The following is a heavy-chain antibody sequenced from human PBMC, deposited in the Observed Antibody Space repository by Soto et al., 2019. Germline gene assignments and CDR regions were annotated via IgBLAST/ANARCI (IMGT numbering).Heavy chain of an antibody. J-gene: IGHJ4*02. Sequence: EVQLLESGGGLVQPGGSLRLSCAASGFTFSSYARSWVRQAPGKGLEWASAISGSGGSTYYADSVKGRFTISRDNSKNTLYLQMNSLRAEDTAVYYCAKDLKVDIVATIEYYFDYWGQGTLVTVSS. CDR1: GFTFSSYA. D-gene: IGHD5-12*01. CDR3: AKDLKVDIVATIEYYFDY. CDR2: ISGSGGST. V-gene: IGHV3-23*01.